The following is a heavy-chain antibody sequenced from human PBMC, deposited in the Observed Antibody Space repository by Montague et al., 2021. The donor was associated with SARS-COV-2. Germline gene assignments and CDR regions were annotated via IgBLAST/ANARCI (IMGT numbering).Heavy chain of an antibody. CDR3: ARRGRKLLSVATTIGGFDM. CDR2: IYESGST. J-gene: IGHJ3*02. Sequence: SETLSLTCTVSGGSISSCNYYWDWIRQPPGKGLEWIGSIYESGSTYYNPSLKSRVTISVDTSKNHFSLKLSSVTAADTAVYYCARRGRKLLSVATTIGGFDMWGQGTMVTVSS. V-gene: IGHV4-39*02. D-gene: IGHD5-12*01. CDR1: GGSISSCNYY.